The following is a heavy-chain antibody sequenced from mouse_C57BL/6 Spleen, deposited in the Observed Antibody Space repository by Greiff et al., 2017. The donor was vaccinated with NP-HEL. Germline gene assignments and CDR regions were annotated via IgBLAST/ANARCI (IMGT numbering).Heavy chain of an antibody. CDR3: ARVDHYYGCSLYYAMDY. CDR1: GYSFTDYN. Sequence: VQLQQSGPELVKPGASVKISCKASGYSFTDYNMNWVKQSNGKSLEWIGVINPNYGTTSYNQKYKGKATLTVDNSSSTAYMQLNSLTSEYSAVYYCARVDHYYGCSLYYAMDYWGQGTSVTVSS. V-gene: IGHV1-39*01. D-gene: IGHD1-1*01. J-gene: IGHJ4*01. CDR2: INPNYGTT.